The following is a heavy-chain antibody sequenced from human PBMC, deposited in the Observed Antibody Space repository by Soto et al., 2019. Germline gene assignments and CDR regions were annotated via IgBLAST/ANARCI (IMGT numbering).Heavy chain of an antibody. CDR2: IYYSGGT. V-gene: IGHV4-31*03. Sequence: SETXSLTCTVSGGSISSGGYYWSWIRQHPGKGLEWIGYIYYSGGTYYNPSLKSRVTISVDTSKNQFSLKLSSVTAADTAVYYCARGIDYGDRLTWFDPWGEGTLVTVSS. D-gene: IGHD4-17*01. CDR3: ARGIDYGDRLTWFDP. J-gene: IGHJ5*02. CDR1: GGSISSGGYY.